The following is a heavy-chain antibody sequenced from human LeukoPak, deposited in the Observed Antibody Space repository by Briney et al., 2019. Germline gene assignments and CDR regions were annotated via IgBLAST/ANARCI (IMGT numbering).Heavy chain of an antibody. J-gene: IGHJ3*02. D-gene: IGHD3-10*01. CDR2: INRDESDK. Sequence: GGSLRLSCAASGFTFSRYWMTWVRQAPGKGLEWVARINRDESDKHYVDSVAGRFTISRDNAKNSLYLQMNSLRAEDTAVYYCARADGHSYQYGSGNYYYDAFDIWGQGTMVTVSS. V-gene: IGHV3-7*01. CDR3: ARADGHSYQYGSGNYYYDAFDI. CDR1: GFTFSRYW.